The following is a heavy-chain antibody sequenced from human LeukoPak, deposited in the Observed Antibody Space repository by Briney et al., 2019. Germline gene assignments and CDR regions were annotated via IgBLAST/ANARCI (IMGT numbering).Heavy chain of an antibody. V-gene: IGHV3-7*01. CDR1: GFTFSSYW. CDR2: IKQDESEK. Sequence: GGSLRLSCAASGFTFSSYWMSWVSQDPGKGLEWVANIKQDESEKYYVDSVKGRFTISRDNAKNSLYLQMNSLRAEDTAVYYCARVDGDYVYYYSYMDVWGKGTTVTVSS. D-gene: IGHD4-17*01. CDR3: ARVDGDYVYYYSYMDV. J-gene: IGHJ6*03.